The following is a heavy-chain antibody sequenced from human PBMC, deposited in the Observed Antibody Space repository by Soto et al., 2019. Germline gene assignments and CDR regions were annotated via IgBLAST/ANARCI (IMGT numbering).Heavy chain of an antibody. Sequence: SETLSLTCTVSGGSISSYYWSWIRQPPGKGLEWIGYIYYSGSTNYNPSLKSRVTISVDRSKNQFSLKLSSVTAADTAVYYCARHRKAAAGIDYWGQGTLVTVSS. CDR3: ARHRKAAAGIDY. CDR2: IYYSGST. CDR1: GGSISSYY. J-gene: IGHJ4*02. D-gene: IGHD6-13*01. V-gene: IGHV4-59*08.